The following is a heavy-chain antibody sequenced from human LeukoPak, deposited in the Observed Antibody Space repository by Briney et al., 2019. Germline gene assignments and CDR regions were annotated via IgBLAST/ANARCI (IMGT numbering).Heavy chain of an antibody. CDR1: GYTFTGYY. J-gene: IGHJ3*02. CDR2: INPNSGGT. Sequence: ASVKVSCKASGYTFTGYYMHWVRQAPGQGLEWMGWINPNSGGTNYAQKFQGRVTMTRDTSISTAYMELSSLRSEDTAVYYCARGYYDSSGYLAFDIWGQGTMVTVSS. D-gene: IGHD3-22*01. V-gene: IGHV1-2*02. CDR3: ARGYYDSSGYLAFDI.